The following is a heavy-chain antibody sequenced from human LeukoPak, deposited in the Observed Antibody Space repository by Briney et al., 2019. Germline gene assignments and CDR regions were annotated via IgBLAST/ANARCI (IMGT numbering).Heavy chain of an antibody. CDR3: ARESGYCSSTSCFDFDY. CDR2: IWYDGSNK. D-gene: IGHD2-2*01. V-gene: IGHV3-33*08. CDR1: GFTFSSYA. Sequence: PGGSLRLSCAASGFTFSSYAMSWVRQAPGKGLEWVAVIWYDGSNKYYADPVKGRFTISRDNSKNTLYLQMNSLRAEDTAVYYCARESGYCSSTSCFDFDYWGQGTLVTVSS. J-gene: IGHJ4*02.